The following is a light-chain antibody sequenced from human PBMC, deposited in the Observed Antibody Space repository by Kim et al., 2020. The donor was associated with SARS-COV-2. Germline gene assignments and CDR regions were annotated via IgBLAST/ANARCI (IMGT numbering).Light chain of an antibody. CDR3: YSAADNTWV. CDR1: VLAKKY. V-gene: IGLV3-27*01. Sequence: VSPGQTARITCSGDVLAKKYARLFQQKPGQAPVLGIYKDSERPSGIPERFSGSSSGTTVTLTISGAQVENEADYYCYSAADNTWVFGGGTQLTVL. CDR2: KDS. J-gene: IGLJ3*02.